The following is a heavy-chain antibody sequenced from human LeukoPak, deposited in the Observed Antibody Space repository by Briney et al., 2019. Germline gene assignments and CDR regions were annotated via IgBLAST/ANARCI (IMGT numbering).Heavy chain of an antibody. D-gene: IGHD2-15*01. CDR1: GGSISSSNW. V-gene: IGHV4-4*02. Sequence: SETLSLTCAVSGGSISSSNWWSWVRQPPGKGLEWIGEIYHSGSTNYNPSLKSRVTISVDKSKNQFSLKLSSVTAADTAVYYCARVPVAFFCSGGSCRNWFDPWGQGTLVTVSS. J-gene: IGHJ5*02. CDR3: ARVPVAFFCSGGSCRNWFDP. CDR2: IYHSGST.